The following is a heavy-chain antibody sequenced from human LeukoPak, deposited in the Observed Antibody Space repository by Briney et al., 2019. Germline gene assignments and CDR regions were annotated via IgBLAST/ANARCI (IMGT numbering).Heavy chain of an antibody. J-gene: IGHJ4*02. CDR3: ASGIVVVPAVTKFDY. D-gene: IGHD2-2*01. Sequence: SVKVSCKASGGTFSNYAISWVRQAPGQGLEWMGGIIPIFGTANYAQKFQGRVTITADESTSTAYMELSSLRSEDTAVYYCASGIVVVPAVTKFDYWGQGTLVTVSS. CDR2: IIPIFGTA. V-gene: IGHV1-69*13. CDR1: GGTFSNYA.